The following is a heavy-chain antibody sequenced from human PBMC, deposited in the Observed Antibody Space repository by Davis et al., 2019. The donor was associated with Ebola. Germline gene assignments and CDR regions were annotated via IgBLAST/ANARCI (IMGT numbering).Heavy chain of an antibody. V-gene: IGHV3-30*03. Sequence: GESLKISCAASRFAFNDYGMNWVRLPPGKGPEWVALISYDGSKTFHAASVKGRFTISRDNAKNTLYLQMNSLRADDTATYFCARASMGGALGWFDSWGRGSLVTVSS. J-gene: IGHJ5*01. CDR1: RFAFNDYG. D-gene: IGHD2-21*01. CDR3: ARASMGGALGWFDS. CDR2: ISYDGSKT.